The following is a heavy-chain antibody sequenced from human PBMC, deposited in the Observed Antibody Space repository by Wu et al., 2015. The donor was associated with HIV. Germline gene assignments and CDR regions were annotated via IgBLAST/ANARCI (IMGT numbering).Heavy chain of an antibody. V-gene: IGHV4-38-2*02. Sequence: QVQLQESGPGLVKPSETLSLNCTVSGSSISSGYFWAWIRQPPGKGLEWIGEINHGGSTNYNPSLKSRVTISVDTSKKQFSLKLSSVTAADTAVYFCARDFINDTSGYYRGTFDYWGQGTLVTVSS. CDR3: ARDFINDTSGYYRGTFDY. CDR2: INHGGST. J-gene: IGHJ4*02. CDR1: GSSISSGYF. D-gene: IGHD3-22*01.